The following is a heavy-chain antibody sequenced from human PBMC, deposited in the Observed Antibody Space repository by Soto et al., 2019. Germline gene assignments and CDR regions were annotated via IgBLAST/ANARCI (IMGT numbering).Heavy chain of an antibody. D-gene: IGHD3-22*01. V-gene: IGHV3-48*03. CDR1: GFTFSSYE. Sequence: GGSLRLSCAASGFTFSSYEMNWVRQAPGKGLEWVSYISSSGSTVYYADSVKGRFTIFRDNAKNSLYLQMNSLRVEDTAVYYCATPSEYYDSSCYGSWGQGSLVTVSS. J-gene: IGHJ5*02. CDR2: ISSSGSTV. CDR3: ATPSEYYDSSCYGS.